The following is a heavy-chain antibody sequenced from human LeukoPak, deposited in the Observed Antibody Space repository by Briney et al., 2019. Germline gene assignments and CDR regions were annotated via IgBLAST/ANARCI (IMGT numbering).Heavy chain of an antibody. CDR1: GFTFDDYA. D-gene: IGHD6-19*01. J-gene: IGHJ1*01. CDR3: AKGGYSSGWYPPAEYFQH. Sequence: GGSLRPSCAASGFTFDDYAMHWVRQAPGKGLEWVSLISWDGGSTYYADSVKGRFTISRDNSKNSLYLQMNSLRAEDTALYYCAKGGYSSGWYPPAEYFQHWGQGTLVTVSS. CDR2: ISWDGGST. V-gene: IGHV3-43D*04.